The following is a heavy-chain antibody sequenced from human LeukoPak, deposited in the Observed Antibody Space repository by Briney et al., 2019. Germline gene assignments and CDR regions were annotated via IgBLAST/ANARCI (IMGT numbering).Heavy chain of an antibody. CDR3: ARGFGSNPPQGPFFDY. CDR2: INPNSGGT. D-gene: IGHD4-11*01. V-gene: IGHV1-2*06. Sequence: GASVKVSCKASVYTFTGYYMHWVRQAPGQGLEWMGRINPNSGGTNYAQKFQGRVTMTRDTSISTAYMELSRLRSDDTAVYYCARGFGSNPPQGPFFDYWGQGTLVTVSS. CDR1: VYTFTGYY. J-gene: IGHJ4*02.